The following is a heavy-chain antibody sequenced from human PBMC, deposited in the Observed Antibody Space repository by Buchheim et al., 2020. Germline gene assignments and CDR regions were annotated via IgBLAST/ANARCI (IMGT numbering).Heavy chain of an antibody. CDR3: ARDIEVVGATLYFDL. J-gene: IGHJ2*01. V-gene: IGHV4-59*01. D-gene: IGHD1-26*01. Sequence: QVQLQEWGPGLVKPSETLSLSCTVSGGSIRSNYWSWIRQPPGKGLEYLGQVYHSGTTNYNPSLKSQVSISLDTSKNQFSLELRSVTAEDTAVYYCARDIEVVGATLYFDLWGRGTL. CDR2: VYHSGTT. CDR1: GGSIRSNY.